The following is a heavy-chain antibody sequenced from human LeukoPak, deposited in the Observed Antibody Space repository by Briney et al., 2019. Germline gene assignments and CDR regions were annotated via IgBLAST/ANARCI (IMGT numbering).Heavy chain of an antibody. CDR1: GYTFTSYG. Sequence: GASVKVSCKASGYTFTSYGISWVRQAPGQGLEWMGWISAYNGNTNYAQKLQGRVTMTTDTSTSTAYMELRSLRSEDTAVYYCARGIAAANPMLFDIWGQGTMVTVSS. J-gene: IGHJ3*02. D-gene: IGHD6-13*01. CDR2: ISAYNGNT. CDR3: ARGIAAANPMLFDI. V-gene: IGHV1-18*01.